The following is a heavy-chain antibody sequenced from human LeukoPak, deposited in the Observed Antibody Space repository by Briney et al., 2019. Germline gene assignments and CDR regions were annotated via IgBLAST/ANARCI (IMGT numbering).Heavy chain of an antibody. Sequence: GGSLRLSCAASGLTFSTFSMNWVRQAPGKGLEWVASINSNSYIYYADSVKGRFTISRDNAKNSLYLQMNSLGAEDTAVYYCAREGGFCFGETCRYFDYWGQGTLVTVSS. CDR2: INSNSYI. V-gene: IGHV3-21*01. D-gene: IGHD2-15*01. CDR3: AREGGFCFGETCRYFDY. J-gene: IGHJ4*02. CDR1: GLTFSTFS.